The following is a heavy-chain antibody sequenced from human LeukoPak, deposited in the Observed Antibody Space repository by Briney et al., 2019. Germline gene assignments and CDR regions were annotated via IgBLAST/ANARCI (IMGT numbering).Heavy chain of an antibody. CDR1: GFTFSTYS. D-gene: IGHD3-10*01. CDR3: ARDSGAGGYYYYNMDV. V-gene: IGHV3-21*01. Sequence: PGGSLRLSCAASGFTFSTYSMSWVRQAPGKGLEWVSSISSSSSYIYYADSVKGRFTISRDNVKNSLYLQMSSLRAEDTAVYYCARDSGAGGYYYYNMDVWGEGTTVTVSS. CDR2: ISSSSSYI. J-gene: IGHJ6*03.